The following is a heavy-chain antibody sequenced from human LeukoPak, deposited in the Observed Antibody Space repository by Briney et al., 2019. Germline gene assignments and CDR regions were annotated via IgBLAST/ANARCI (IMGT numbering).Heavy chain of an antibody. D-gene: IGHD6-6*01. V-gene: IGHV3-21*01. Sequence: GGSLRLSCAASGFTFSSYSMNWVRQAPGKGLEWVSSISSSSSYIYYADSVKGRFTISRDNAKNSLYLQMNSLRAEDTAVYYCARDSAEGSSSSRFDPWGQGTLVTVSS. CDR3: ARDSAEGSSSSRFDP. CDR2: ISSSSSYI. CDR1: GFTFSSYS. J-gene: IGHJ5*02.